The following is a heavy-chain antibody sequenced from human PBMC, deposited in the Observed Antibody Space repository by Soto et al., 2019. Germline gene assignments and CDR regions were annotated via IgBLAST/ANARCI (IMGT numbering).Heavy chain of an antibody. D-gene: IGHD3-3*01. J-gene: IGHJ5*02. CDR2: INHSGST. Sequence: ETLSLTCAVYGGSFSGYYWSWIRQPPGRGLEWIGEINHSGSTNYNPSLKSRVTISVDTSKNQFSLKLSSVTAADTAVYYCARAQVSDYDFWSGYYRGWFDPWGQGTLVTVSS. V-gene: IGHV4-34*01. CDR1: GGSFSGYY. CDR3: ARAQVSDYDFWSGYYRGWFDP.